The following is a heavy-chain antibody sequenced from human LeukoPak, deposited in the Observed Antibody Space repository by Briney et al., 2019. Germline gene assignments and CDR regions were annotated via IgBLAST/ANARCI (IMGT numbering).Heavy chain of an antibody. CDR1: GYTFINYG. D-gene: IGHD1-26*01. V-gene: IGHV1-18*01. CDR3: ARTVGATGAFDI. Sequence: ASVRVSCKPPGYTFINYGLTWVRQAPGQGFEWMGWISAYTGSTNYAQTLQGRVTMPTDPSTSTAYMDLRSLRSDDRAVYYCARTVGATGAFDIWGQGTMVIVSS. J-gene: IGHJ3*02. CDR2: ISAYTGST.